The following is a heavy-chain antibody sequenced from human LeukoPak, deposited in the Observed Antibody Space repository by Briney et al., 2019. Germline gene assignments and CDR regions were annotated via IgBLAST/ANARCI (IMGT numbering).Heavy chain of an antibody. CDR2: ISAYNGNT. CDR3: ARGGGQLWFDY. CDR1: GYTFTSYG. V-gene: IGHV1-18*03. J-gene: IGHJ4*02. D-gene: IGHD5-18*01. Sequence: ASVKVSCKASGYTFTSYGISWVRQAPGQGLEWMEWISAYNGNTNYAQKLQGRVTMTTDTSASIAYMELSSLRSDDIAVYYCARGGGQLWFDYWGQGTLVTVSS.